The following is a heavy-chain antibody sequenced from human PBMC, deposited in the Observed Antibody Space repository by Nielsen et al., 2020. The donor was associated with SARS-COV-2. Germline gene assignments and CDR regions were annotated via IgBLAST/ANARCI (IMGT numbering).Heavy chain of an antibody. V-gene: IGHV1-2*02. CDR3: ARTEDFWSGYGWFDP. D-gene: IGHD3-3*01. CDR2: INPNSGGT. Sequence: ASVKVSCKASGRTFTTYDINWVRQATGQGLEWMGWINPNSGGTNYAQKFQGRVTMTRDTSISTAYMELSRLRSDDTAVYYCARTEDFWSGYGWFDPWGQGTLVTVSS. J-gene: IGHJ5*02. CDR1: GRTFTTYD.